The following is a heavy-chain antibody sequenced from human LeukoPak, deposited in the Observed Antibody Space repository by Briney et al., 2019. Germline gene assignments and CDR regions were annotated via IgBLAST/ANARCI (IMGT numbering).Heavy chain of an antibody. D-gene: IGHD3-9*01. Sequence: SETLSLTCIVSGGSISSYYWSWIRQPPGKGLEWIGYIYTSGSTNYNPSLKSRVTISVDTSKNQFSLKLSSVTAADTAVYYCARFGPIRYFDWLPNNWFDPWGQGTLVTVSS. CDR2: IYTSGST. V-gene: IGHV4-4*09. J-gene: IGHJ5*02. CDR1: GGSISSYY. CDR3: ARFGPIRYFDWLPNNWFDP.